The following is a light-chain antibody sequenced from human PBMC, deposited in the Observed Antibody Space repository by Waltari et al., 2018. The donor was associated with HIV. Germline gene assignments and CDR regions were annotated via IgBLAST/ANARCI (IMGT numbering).Light chain of an antibody. CDR3: QQYDNLPGS. J-gene: IGKJ3*01. Sequence: DIQMTQSPSSLSASVGDRVTITCQASQDISNYLNWYQQKPGKAPKLLIYDASNLETGVPSRFSGSGSETDFTFTISSLQPEDIATYCCQQYDNLPGSFGPGTKVDIK. CDR2: DAS. CDR1: QDISNY. V-gene: IGKV1-33*01.